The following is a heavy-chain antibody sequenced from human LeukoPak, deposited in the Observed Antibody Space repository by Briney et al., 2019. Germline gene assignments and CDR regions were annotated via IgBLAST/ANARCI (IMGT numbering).Heavy chain of an antibody. D-gene: IGHD3-22*01. CDR2: IIPIFGTA. J-gene: IGHJ4*02. CDR1: GYSFTSYW. CDR3: AREGAIVVVITTSYYFDY. V-gene: IGHV1-69*05. Sequence: KISCKGSGYSFTSYWIGWVRQAPGQGLEWMGRIIPIFGTANYAQKFQGRVTITTDESTSTAYMELSSLRSEDTAVYYCAREGAIVVVITTSYYFDYWGQGTLVTVSS.